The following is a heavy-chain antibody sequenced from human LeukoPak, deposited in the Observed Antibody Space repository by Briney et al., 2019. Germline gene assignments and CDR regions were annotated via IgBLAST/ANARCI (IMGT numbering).Heavy chain of an antibody. V-gene: IGHV3-11*04. D-gene: IGHD2-21*01. Sequence: GGSLRLSCAASGFIFSDYYMSWIRQAPGKGREGVSYISSSGSTIYYADSVRGRFTISRDNAKNTLYLQMNSLRAEDTAVYYCARDIVSLYDYWGQGTLVTVSS. J-gene: IGHJ4*02. CDR2: ISSSGSTI. CDR1: GFIFSDYY. CDR3: ARDIVSLYDY.